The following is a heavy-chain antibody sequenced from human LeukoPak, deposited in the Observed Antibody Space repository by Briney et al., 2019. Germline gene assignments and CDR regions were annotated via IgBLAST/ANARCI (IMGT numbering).Heavy chain of an antibody. V-gene: IGHV3-53*01. CDR3: ARLTPAAGRLYFVD. CDR2: LYNTGNT. D-gene: IGHD6-13*01. J-gene: IGHJ4*02. Sequence: GGSLRLSCAASGFTVNSNYLSWVRQAPGKGLEWVSTLYNTGNTYYADSVKGRFSISRDNSKNTLFLQMDSLRAEDTAVYYCARLTPAAGRLYFVDWGPGTLVTVSS. CDR1: GFTVNSNY.